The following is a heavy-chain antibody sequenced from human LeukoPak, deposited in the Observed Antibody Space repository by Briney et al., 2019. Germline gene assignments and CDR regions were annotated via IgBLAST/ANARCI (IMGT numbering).Heavy chain of an antibody. CDR2: IKEDGRES. J-gene: IGHJ4*02. CDR3: ARDQGTAADLFDY. Sequence: GGSLRLSCAASGFTFSSYWLAWVRQAPGKGLEWVVNIKEDGRESFYVDSVKGRFTISRDNAEKSLYLQMDSLRAGDTAVYYCARDQGTAADLFDYWGQGTLVTVSS. V-gene: IGHV3-7*01. CDR1: GFTFSSYW. D-gene: IGHD6-13*01.